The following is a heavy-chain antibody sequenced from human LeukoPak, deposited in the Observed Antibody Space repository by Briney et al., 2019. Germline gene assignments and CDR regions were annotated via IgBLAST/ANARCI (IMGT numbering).Heavy chain of an antibody. V-gene: IGHV3-72*01. D-gene: IGHD6-19*01. Sequence: GGSLRLSCAASGFAFSSYAMHWVRQAPGKGMEWVGRTRNKANSYTTEYAASVKGRFTISRDDSKNSLYLQMNSLKTEDTAVYYCARGSGWYTGFDYWGQGTLVTVSS. CDR3: ARGSGWYTGFDY. CDR1: GFAFSSYA. J-gene: IGHJ4*02. CDR2: TRNKANSYTT.